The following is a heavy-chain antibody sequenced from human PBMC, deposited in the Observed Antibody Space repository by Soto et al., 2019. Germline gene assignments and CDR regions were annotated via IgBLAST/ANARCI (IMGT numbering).Heavy chain of an antibody. CDR2: IYYSGST. V-gene: IGHV4-59*12. J-gene: IGHJ6*02. CDR3: AREHYYYGMDV. Sequence: SETLSLACTVSGDSISRYYWSWFRQPPGKGLEWIGYIYYSGSTNYNPSLKSRVTISVDTSKNQFSLKLSSVTAADTAVYYCAREHYYYGMDVWGQGTTVTVSS. CDR1: GDSISRYY.